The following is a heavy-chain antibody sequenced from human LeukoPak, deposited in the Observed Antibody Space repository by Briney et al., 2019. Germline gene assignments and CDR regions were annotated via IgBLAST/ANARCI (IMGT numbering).Heavy chain of an antibody. V-gene: IGHV4-39*07. CDR2: IYYSGST. CDR3: ARDPSHSSGWYDLNWFDP. CDR1: GGSISSSSYY. D-gene: IGHD6-19*01. J-gene: IGHJ5*02. Sequence: SETLSLTCTVSGGSISSSSYYWGWIHQPPGKGLEWIGSIYYSGSTYYNPSLKSRVTISVDTSKNQFSLKLSSVTAADTAVYYCARDPSHSSGWYDLNWFDPWGQGTLVTVSS.